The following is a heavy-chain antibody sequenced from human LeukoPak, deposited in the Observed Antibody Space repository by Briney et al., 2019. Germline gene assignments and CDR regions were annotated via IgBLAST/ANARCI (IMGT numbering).Heavy chain of an antibody. J-gene: IGHJ4*02. Sequence: GGSLRLSCAASGFTFSSYGMTWVRQAPGKGLEWVSSISGSGGSTYYADSVKGRFTISRDNSKNTLYLQMNSLRAEDTAVYYCARDLSSSWYPFLDYWGQGTLVTVSS. D-gene: IGHD6-13*01. V-gene: IGHV3-23*01. CDR2: ISGSGGST. CDR3: ARDLSSSWYPFLDY. CDR1: GFTFSSYG.